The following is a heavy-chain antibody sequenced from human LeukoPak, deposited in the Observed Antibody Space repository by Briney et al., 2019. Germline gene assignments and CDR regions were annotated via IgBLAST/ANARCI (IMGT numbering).Heavy chain of an antibody. D-gene: IGHD5-12*01. CDR1: GGSISTYD. CDR2: IYHSGST. CDR3: ARGGGYASPIGY. V-gene: IGHV4-59*01. J-gene: IGHJ4*02. Sequence: SETLSLTCTLSGGSISTYDWSWIRQPPGKGLEWIGYIYHSGSTNYNPSLKSRVTISVDTSKNQFSLKLSSVTAADTAVYYCARGGGYASPIGYWGQGALVTVPS.